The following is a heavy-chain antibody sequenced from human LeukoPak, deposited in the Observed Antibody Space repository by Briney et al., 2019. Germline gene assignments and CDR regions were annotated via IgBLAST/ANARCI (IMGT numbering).Heavy chain of an antibody. CDR2: ISGSGDST. CDR1: GFPFSSYA. CDR3: AKPLYGGNSFDY. J-gene: IGHJ4*02. D-gene: IGHD4-23*01. V-gene: IGHV3-23*01. Sequence: GGSLRLSCAAFGFPFSSYAMSWIRQAPGKGLEWVSTISGSGDSTYSADSVKGRFTISRDNSKNTLYLQMNSLRAEDTAIYYCAKPLYGGNSFDYWGQGTLVTVSS.